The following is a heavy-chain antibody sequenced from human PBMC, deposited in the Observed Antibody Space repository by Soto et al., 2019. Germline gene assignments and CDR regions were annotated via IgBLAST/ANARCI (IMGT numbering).Heavy chain of an antibody. D-gene: IGHD3-3*01. CDR3: GRGSIFGVVIGGLDY. CDR1: GYTFTSYD. CDR2: MNPNSGNT. J-gene: IGHJ4*02. Sequence: ASVKVSCKASGYTFTSYDINWVRQATGQGLEWMGWMNPNSGNTGYAQKFQGGVTMTGNTSKGTAYVELSGLRSEDTAVYYCGRGSIFGVVIGGLDYWGQGTLVTVSS. V-gene: IGHV1-8*01.